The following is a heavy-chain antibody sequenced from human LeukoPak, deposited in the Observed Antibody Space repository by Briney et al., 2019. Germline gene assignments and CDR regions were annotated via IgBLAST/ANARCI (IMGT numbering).Heavy chain of an antibody. CDR1: GGSFSGCY. CDR2: INHSGST. D-gene: IGHD6-19*01. J-gene: IGHJ6*02. V-gene: IGHV4-34*01. Sequence: PSETLSLTCAVYGGSFSGCYWSWIRQPPGKGLEWIGEINHSGSTNYNPSLKSRVTISVDTSKNQFSLKLSSVTAADTAVYYCARGHSSDIAVQLYGMDVWGQGTTVTVSS. CDR3: ARGHSSDIAVQLYGMDV.